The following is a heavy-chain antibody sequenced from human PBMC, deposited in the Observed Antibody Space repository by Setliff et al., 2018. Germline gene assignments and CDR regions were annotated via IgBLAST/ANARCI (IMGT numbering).Heavy chain of an antibody. J-gene: IGHJ5*01. CDR2: FIPILGAT. V-gene: IGHV1-69*13. Sequence: SVKVSCKSSGGTFSSSGITWVRQAPGQGLQWLGRFIPILGATNYAQNFQVRVTITADESTSTGYMELRSLRSDDTAVYHCAGELRSPYRHHDSGGQGTQVTVSS. D-gene: IGHD3-16*01. CDR3: AGELRSPYRHHDS. CDR1: GGTFSSSG.